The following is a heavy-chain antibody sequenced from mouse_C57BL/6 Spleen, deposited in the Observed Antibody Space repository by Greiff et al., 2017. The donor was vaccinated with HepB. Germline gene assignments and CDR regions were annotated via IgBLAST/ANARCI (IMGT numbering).Heavy chain of an antibody. CDR3: ARELFALDY. V-gene: IGHV5-17*01. Sequence: EVKLVESGGGLVKPGGSLKLSCAASGFTFSDYGMHCVRQAPEKGLEWVAYISSGSSTIYYTDTVKGRFTISRDNAKNTLFLQMTSLRSEDTSMYYCARELFALDYWGQGTTLTVSS. CDR1: GFTFSDYG. CDR2: ISSGSSTI. J-gene: IGHJ2*01. D-gene: IGHD1-1*01.